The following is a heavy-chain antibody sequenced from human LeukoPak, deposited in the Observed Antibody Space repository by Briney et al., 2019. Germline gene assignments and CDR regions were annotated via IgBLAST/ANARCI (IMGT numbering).Heavy chain of an antibody. D-gene: IGHD3-22*01. CDR3: ARPASTGDSSGYYSDLAYY. V-gene: IGHV5-51*03. Sequence: GESLKISCKGSGYSFTSYWIGWVRQMPGKGLEWMGIIYPGDSDTRYGPSFQGQVTISADKSISTAYLQWSSLKASDTAMYYCARPASTGDSSGYYSDLAYYWGQGTLVTVSS. CDR2: IYPGDSDT. CDR1: GYSFTSYW. J-gene: IGHJ4*02.